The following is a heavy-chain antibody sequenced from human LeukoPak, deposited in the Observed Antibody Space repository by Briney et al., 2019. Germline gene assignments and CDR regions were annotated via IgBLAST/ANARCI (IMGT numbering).Heavy chain of an antibody. J-gene: IGHJ4*02. Sequence: PGGSLRLSCAVSGFTFTNYAMSWVRQAPGKGLEWVSTISGGGDRTYYADTVKGRFTISGDNSKNTLDLQINSLRAEDTAVYYCAKDYCSGGPCYLDHWGQGTLVTVSS. CDR1: GFTFTNYA. V-gene: IGHV3-23*01. CDR3: AKDYCSGGPCYLDH. CDR2: ISGGGDRT. D-gene: IGHD2-15*01.